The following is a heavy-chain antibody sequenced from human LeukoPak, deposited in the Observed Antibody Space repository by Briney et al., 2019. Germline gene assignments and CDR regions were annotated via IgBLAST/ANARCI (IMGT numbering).Heavy chain of an antibody. J-gene: IGHJ4*02. V-gene: IGHV3-7*01. CDR1: GFAFSSYW. D-gene: IGHD4-17*01. Sequence: GGSLRLSCAASGFAFSSYWMSWVRQAPGKGLEWVANIKQDGSEKYYVDSVKGRFTISRDDAKNSLLLQMNSLRVEDTAVYYCARDKDSWDYGDFYDNWGQGTLVTVSS. CDR3: ARDKDSWDYGDFYDN. CDR2: IKQDGSEK.